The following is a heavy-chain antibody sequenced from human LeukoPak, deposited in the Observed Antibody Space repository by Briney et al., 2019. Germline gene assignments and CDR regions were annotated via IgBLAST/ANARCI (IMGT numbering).Heavy chain of an antibody. D-gene: IGHD6-19*01. J-gene: IGHJ2*01. CDR2: TYYRSKWYN. CDR1: GDSVSSNSAA. Sequence: SQTLSLTCAISGDSVSSNSAAWNWIRQSPSRGLERLGRTYYRSKWYNDYAVSVKSRITINPDTSKNQFSLQLNSVTPEDTAVYYCARGSSGWYDPPYWYFDLWGRGTLVTVSS. V-gene: IGHV6-1*01. CDR3: ARGSSGWYDPPYWYFDL.